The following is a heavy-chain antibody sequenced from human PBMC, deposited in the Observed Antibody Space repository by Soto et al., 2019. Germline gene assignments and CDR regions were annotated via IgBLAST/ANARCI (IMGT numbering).Heavy chain of an antibody. CDR2: INPSGGST. V-gene: IGHV1-46*01. CDR1: GYTFTSYY. Sequence: ASVKVSCKASGYTFTSYYMHWVRQAPGQGLEWMGIINPSGGSTSYAQKFQGRVTMTTDTSTSTAYMEPRSLRSDDTAVYYCARDRYGVVGAFEIWGQGTMVTVSS. J-gene: IGHJ3*02. CDR3: ARDRYGVVGAFEI. D-gene: IGHD3-3*01.